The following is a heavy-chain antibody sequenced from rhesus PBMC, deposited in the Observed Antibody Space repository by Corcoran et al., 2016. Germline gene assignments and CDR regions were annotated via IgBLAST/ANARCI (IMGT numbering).Heavy chain of an antibody. D-gene: IGHD4-4*01. CDR2: IGGSSGST. Sequence: QVQLQESGPGLVKPSETLSLTCAVSGYSISSGYGWSWIRQPPGKGLEWIGYIGGSSGSTNYNPSLKCRVTILKDTSKNQFSLKLSSVTAADTAVYYCSRGSYGIFDYWGQGVLVTVSS. J-gene: IGHJ4*01. V-gene: IGHV4-127*01. CDR3: SRGSYGIFDY. CDR1: GYSISSGYG.